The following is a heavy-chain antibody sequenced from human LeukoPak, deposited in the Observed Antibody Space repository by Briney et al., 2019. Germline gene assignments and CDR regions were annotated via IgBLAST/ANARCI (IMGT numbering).Heavy chain of an antibody. D-gene: IGHD1-26*01. Sequence: GGSLRLSCAAFGFTFRSYEMNWVRQAPGKGLEWVSYISSSGSTIYYADSVKGRFTISRDNAKNSLYLQVHSLRDEDTAVYYCATDGVRVGPTAFAYWGQGTLVTVSS. J-gene: IGHJ4*02. CDR2: ISSSGSTI. CDR3: ATDGVRVGPTAFAY. V-gene: IGHV3-48*03. CDR1: GFTFRSYE.